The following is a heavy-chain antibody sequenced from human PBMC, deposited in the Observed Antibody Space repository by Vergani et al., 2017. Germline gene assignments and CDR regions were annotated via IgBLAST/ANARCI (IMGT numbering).Heavy chain of an antibody. CDR2: IYNSGNG. Sequence: QMQLQESGPGLVKASETLSLTCTVSGDSIISRSYYWGWLRQPPGKGLEWIGRIYNSGNGDSSSSLKSRVTISADTSKNPFSLRLTSVTAPDTAVYYCASGKYYSDSTSHFRGRYFDVWGRGTLVTVPS. D-gene: IGHD3-16*01. CDR3: ASGKYYSDSTSHFRGRYFDV. J-gene: IGHJ2*01. CDR1: GDSIISRSYY. V-gene: IGHV4-39*01.